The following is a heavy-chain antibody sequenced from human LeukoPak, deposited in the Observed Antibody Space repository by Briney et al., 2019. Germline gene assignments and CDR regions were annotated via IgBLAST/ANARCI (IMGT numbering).Heavy chain of an antibody. CDR1: VGSISTSSYY. CDR3: ARLLSSVVTKFDY. D-gene: IGHD2-21*02. V-gene: IGHV4-39*01. J-gene: IGHJ4*02. CDR2: IYYSGTT. Sequence: SETLSLTCTVSVGSISTSSYYWGWIRQPPGKGLEWIGSIYYSGTTHYNPSLKSRVTISVDTSKNQFSLKLSSVTAADTAVYYCARLLSSVVTKFDYWGQGTLVTVSS.